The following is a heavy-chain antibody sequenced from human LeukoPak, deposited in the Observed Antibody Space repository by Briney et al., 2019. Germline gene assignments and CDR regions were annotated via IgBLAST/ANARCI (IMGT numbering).Heavy chain of an antibody. CDR3: ARGPTYQPIDY. V-gene: IGHV4-39*02. D-gene: IGHD2-2*01. J-gene: IGHJ4*02. Sequence: SETLSFTCTGSGGSISSSNYYWGWIRQPPGKGLEWIASIHYSETTYYNPSLKSRVTISVDTSKNHFSLKLSSVTAADTAVYYCARGPTYQPIDYWGQGTLVTVSS. CDR1: GGSISSSNYY. CDR2: IHYSETT.